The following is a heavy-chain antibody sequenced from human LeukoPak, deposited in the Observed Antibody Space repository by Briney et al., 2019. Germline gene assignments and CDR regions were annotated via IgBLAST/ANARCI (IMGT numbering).Heavy chain of an antibody. V-gene: IGHV7-4-1*02. Sequence: ASVKVSCKASGYTFTSYAMNWVRQAPGQGLERMGWINTNTGNPTYAQGFTGRFVFSLDTSVSTAYLQISSLKAEDTAVYYCARVPIYDSSGYYGWFDPWGQGTLVTVSS. D-gene: IGHD3-22*01. J-gene: IGHJ5*02. CDR2: INTNTGNP. CDR3: ARVPIYDSSGYYGWFDP. CDR1: GYTFTSYA.